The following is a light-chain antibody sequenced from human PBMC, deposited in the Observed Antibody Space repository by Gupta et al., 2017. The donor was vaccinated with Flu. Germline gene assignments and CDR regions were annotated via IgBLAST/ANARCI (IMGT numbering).Light chain of an antibody. CDR3: MQGIQTPIT. V-gene: IGKV2-28*01. CDR1: GSLLPPQGYNF. CDR2: LAS. J-gene: IGKJ5*01. Sequence: IVMTQSPPSLVVSAGEAASISCQSSGSLLPPQGYNFLDWYVQRPGRPPQPLVFLASNRASGVPERISGSGSGSDFTLTISEVEAEDAGLYYCMQGIQTPITFGQGTRLEIK.